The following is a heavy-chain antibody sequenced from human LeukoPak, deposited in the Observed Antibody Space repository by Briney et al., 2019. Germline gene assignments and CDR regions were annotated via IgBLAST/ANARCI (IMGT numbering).Heavy chain of an antibody. CDR3: ARVKRVAARPTIDY. D-gene: IGHD6-6*01. J-gene: IGHJ4*02. CDR2: INHSGST. V-gene: IGHV4-34*01. Sequence: SETLSLTCVVYGGSFSGYYWSWIRQPPGKGLEWIGEINHSGSTNYNPSLKSRVTISVDTSKNQFSLKLSSVTAADTAVYYCARVKRVAARPTIDYWGQGTLVTVSS. CDR1: GGSFSGYY.